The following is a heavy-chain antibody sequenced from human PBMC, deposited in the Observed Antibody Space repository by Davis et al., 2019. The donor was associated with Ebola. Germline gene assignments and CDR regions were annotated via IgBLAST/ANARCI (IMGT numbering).Heavy chain of an antibody. CDR3: ARDGPDYYGLDV. CDR1: GYTFTNYY. CDR2: INPSAGYT. Sequence: ASVKVSCKAFGYTFTNYYVHWVRQAPGQGLEWMGVINPSAGYTNYAQKLQGRVTITRDTSTSTVYMAVRRLRSDDTAVYYCARDGPDYYGLDVWGQGTAVTVSS. V-gene: IGHV1-46*01. J-gene: IGHJ6*02.